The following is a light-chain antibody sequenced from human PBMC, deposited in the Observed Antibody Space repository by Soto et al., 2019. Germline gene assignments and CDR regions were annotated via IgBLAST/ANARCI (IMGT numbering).Light chain of an antibody. Sequence: QSALTQPAGVSVSPGQALTISCAGTSSVVCGYNYVSWYQQHPGKAPELVIYEVSNRRSGVSDRFSGSRLGNTASLTFSGLQAPDEDDYYCTSYTSTNTPVFGTGPTLTVL. J-gene: IGLJ1*01. CDR2: EVS. V-gene: IGLV2-14*01. CDR3: TSYTSTNTPV. CDR1: SSVVCGYNY.